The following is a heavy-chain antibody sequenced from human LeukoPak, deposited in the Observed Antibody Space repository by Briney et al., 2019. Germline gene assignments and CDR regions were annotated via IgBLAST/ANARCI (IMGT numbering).Heavy chain of an antibody. D-gene: IGHD6-13*01. Sequence: SETLSLTCTVSGGSISSGDYYWSWIRQHPGKGLEWIGYIYYSGNTYYNPSLKSRVTISVDTSKNQFSLKLSSVTDADTAVYYCATRGYGSTWHSQNWGQGTLVTVFS. J-gene: IGHJ4*02. V-gene: IGHV4-31*03. CDR1: GGSISSGDYY. CDR3: ATRGYGSTWHSQN. CDR2: IYYSGNT.